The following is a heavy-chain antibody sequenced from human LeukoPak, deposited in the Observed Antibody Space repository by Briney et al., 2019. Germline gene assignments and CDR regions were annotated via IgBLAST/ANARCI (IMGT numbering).Heavy chain of an antibody. CDR3: ARDGDDTSGYFSPFDY. D-gene: IGHD3-22*01. CDR2: IYTGGTT. CDR1: GLTVSSNY. J-gene: IGHJ4*02. V-gene: IGHV3-53*01. Sequence: GGSLRLSCAVSGLTVSSNYMSWVRQAPGKGLEWVSVIYTGGTTYYADSVKGRFTISRDNSKNTLYLQMNSLRAEDTALYYCARDGDDTSGYFSPFDYWGQGTLVTVSS.